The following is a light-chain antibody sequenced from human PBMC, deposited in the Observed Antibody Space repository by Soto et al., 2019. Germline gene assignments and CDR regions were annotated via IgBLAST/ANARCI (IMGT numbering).Light chain of an antibody. Sequence: QSVLKQPPSVSAAPGQKVTISCSGSTSNIGNNYVSWFQQHPDKAPKLMIYDVTNRPSGVSNRFSGSKSGNTASLTISGLQAEDEADYYCSSYTSISTYVFGTGTKVTVL. J-gene: IGLJ1*01. CDR3: SSYTSISTYV. CDR1: TSNIGNNY. CDR2: DVT. V-gene: IGLV2-14*01.